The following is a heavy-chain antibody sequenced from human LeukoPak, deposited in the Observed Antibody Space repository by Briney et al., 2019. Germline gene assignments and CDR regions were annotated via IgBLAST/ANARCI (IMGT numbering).Heavy chain of an antibody. Sequence: SVKVSCKASVGTFSSYAISWVRQAPGQGLEWMGRIIPIFGTANYAQKFQGRVTITADKSTSTAYMELSSLRSEDTAVYYCARDEYCSGGSCYSPLYWGQGTLVPVSS. V-gene: IGHV1-69*06. J-gene: IGHJ4*02. CDR2: IIPIFGTA. D-gene: IGHD2-15*01. CDR1: VGTFSSYA. CDR3: ARDEYCSGGSCYSPLY.